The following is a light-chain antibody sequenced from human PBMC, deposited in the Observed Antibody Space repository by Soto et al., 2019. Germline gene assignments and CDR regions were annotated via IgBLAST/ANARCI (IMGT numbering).Light chain of an antibody. CDR1: SSNIGAGYE. J-gene: IGLJ1*01. CDR3: HSYDSSLIDYV. V-gene: IGLV1-40*01. CDR2: DNT. Sequence: QSVLTQPPSVSGAPGQKVTISCTGSSSNIGAGYEAQSHRQLPGTAPALLIYDNTNRPSWVPDRFSGSQSGASSSLAITRLLDEDEAAYYYHSYDSSLIDYVFGTGTKLTVL.